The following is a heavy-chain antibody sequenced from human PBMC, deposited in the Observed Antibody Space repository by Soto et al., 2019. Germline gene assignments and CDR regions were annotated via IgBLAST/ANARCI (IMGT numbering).Heavy chain of an antibody. CDR1: GFTFSDPY. J-gene: IGHJ4*02. CDR2: IRNKVNSYTT. CDR3: ASGAQVY. V-gene: IGHV3-72*01. Sequence: EVHLVESGGNLVQPGGSLRLSCAASGFTFSDPYMDWVRQAPGKGLEWVGRIRNKVNSYTTEYAASVQGRFTSSRDDSKNSLYLQMNSLKTEDTAVYYCASGAQVYWGQGTLVTVSS.